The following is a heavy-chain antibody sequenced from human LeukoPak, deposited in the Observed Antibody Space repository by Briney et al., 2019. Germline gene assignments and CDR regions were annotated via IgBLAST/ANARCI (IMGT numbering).Heavy chain of an antibody. CDR2: IIPIFGTA. CDR3: ASIGSAMVRGATRTRGYYYYGMDV. D-gene: IGHD3-10*01. J-gene: IGHJ6*04. CDR1: GGTFSSYA. Sequence: SVKVSCKASGGTFSSYAISWVRQAPGQGLEWMGGIIPIFGTANYAQKFQGRVTITADESTSTAYMELSSLRSEDTAVYYCASIGSAMVRGATRTRGYYYYGMDVWGKGTTVTVSS. V-gene: IGHV1-69*01.